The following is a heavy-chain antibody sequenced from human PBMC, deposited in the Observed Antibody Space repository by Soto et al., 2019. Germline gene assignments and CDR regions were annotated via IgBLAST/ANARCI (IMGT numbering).Heavy chain of an antibody. CDR3: ASRHSSPYFDY. CDR2: ICYSGST. Sequence: SETLSLTRTNPGSSGDNWCYCRMWIRQPPGKGLECIGYICYSGSTNYNPSLKSRVTISVDTSKNQFSLKLSSVTAADTAVYYCASRHSSPYFDYWGQGTLVTVS. D-gene: IGHD6-13*01. V-gene: IGHV4-61*01. CDR1: GSSGDNWCYC. J-gene: IGHJ4*02.